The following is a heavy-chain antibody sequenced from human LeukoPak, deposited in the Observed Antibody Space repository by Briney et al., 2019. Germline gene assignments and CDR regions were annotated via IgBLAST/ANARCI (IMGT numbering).Heavy chain of an antibody. CDR2: IYYSGST. Sequence: SETLSLTCTVSGGSISSYYWSWIRQPPGKGLEWIGYIYYSGSTNYNPSLKSRVTISVDTSKNQFSLKLSSVTAADTAVYYCARGYCSSTSCHPSYYYYGMDVWGQGTTVTVSS. D-gene: IGHD2-2*01. CDR1: GGSISSYY. CDR3: ARGYCSSTSCHPSYYYYGMDV. J-gene: IGHJ6*02. V-gene: IGHV4-59*08.